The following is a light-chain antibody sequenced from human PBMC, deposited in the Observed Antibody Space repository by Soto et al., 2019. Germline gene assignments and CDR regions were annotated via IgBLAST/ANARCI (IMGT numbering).Light chain of an antibody. J-gene: IGKJ2*01. CDR3: QQYNDWPPEDT. CDR1: QGIGNR. V-gene: IGKV3-15*01. Sequence: EIVMTQSPATLSVSPGGRATLSCRASQGIGNRLAWYQQKPGQAPRLLIYGASTRATGVPARFTGSGSGTEFNLTISSLQSDDFAVYYCQQYNDWPPEDTFGQGTQLEIK. CDR2: GAS.